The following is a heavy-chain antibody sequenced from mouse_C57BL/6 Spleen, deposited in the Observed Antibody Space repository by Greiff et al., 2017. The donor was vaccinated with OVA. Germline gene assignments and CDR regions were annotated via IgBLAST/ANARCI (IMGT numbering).Heavy chain of an antibody. V-gene: IGHV5-17*01. CDR1: GFTFSDYG. J-gene: IGHJ2*01. Sequence: EVMLVESGGGLVKPGGSLKLSCAASGFTFSDYGMHWVRQAPEKGLEWVAYISSGSSTIYYADTVKGRFTISRDNAKNTLFLQMTSLRSEDTAMYYCASGELTRDYFDYWGQGTTLTVSS. CDR2: ISSGSSTI. CDR3: ASGELTRDYFDY. D-gene: IGHD1-3*01.